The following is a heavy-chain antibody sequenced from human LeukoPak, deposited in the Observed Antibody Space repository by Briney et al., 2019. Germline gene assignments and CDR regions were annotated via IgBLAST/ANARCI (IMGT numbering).Heavy chain of an antibody. V-gene: IGHV3-48*02. CDR1: GFTFSSYS. CDR2: ISSSSTI. J-gene: IGHJ4*02. Sequence: GGSLRLSCAASGFTFSSYSMNWVRQAPGKGLEWVSYISSSSTIYYADSVKGRFTISRDNAKNSLYLQMNSLRDEDTAVYYCARETQLLSPDYWGQGTLVTVSS. D-gene: IGHD3-10*01. CDR3: ARETQLLSPDY.